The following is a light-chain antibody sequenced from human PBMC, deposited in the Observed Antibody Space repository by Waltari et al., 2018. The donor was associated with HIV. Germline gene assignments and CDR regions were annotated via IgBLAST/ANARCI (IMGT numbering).Light chain of an antibody. CDR1: SGSVSTSYN. CDR2: STN. Sequence: QTVVTQEPSFSVSPGGTVTLTCGLSSGSVSTSYNPSWYQQTPGQAPRTLIYSTNTRSSGVPDRFSGSILGNKAALTITGAQADDESDYYCVLFEVFGGGTKLTVL. J-gene: IGLJ2*01. CDR3: VLFEV. V-gene: IGLV8-61*01.